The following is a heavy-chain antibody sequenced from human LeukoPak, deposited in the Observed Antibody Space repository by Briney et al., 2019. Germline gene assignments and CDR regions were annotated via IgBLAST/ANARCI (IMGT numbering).Heavy chain of an antibody. CDR1: GYTFTSYA. Sequence: SVKVSCKASGYTFTSYAINWVRQAPGQGLEWMGGIIPIFGTANYAQKFQGRVTITADESTSTAYMELSSLRSEDTAVYYCARVQGSGSSYYYYYYYMDVWGKGTTVTISS. J-gene: IGHJ6*03. V-gene: IGHV1-69*13. CDR2: IIPIFGTA. CDR3: ARVQGSGSSYYYYYYYMDV. D-gene: IGHD3-10*01.